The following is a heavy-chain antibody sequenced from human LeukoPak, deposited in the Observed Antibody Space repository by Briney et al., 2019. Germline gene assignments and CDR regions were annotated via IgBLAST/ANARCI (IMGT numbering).Heavy chain of an antibody. CDR1: GFTFSNYG. D-gene: IGHD3-3*01. J-gene: IGHJ4*02. Sequence: GRPLRLSCAASGFTFSNYGMHWVRQAPGKGLEWVAVISYDGSNKYYADSVRGRFTISRDNSKNTLYLQMNSLRAEDTAVYYCAKDPATYYDFWSGPHNYFDYWGQGTLVTVSS. CDR2: ISYDGSNK. V-gene: IGHV3-30*18. CDR3: AKDPATYYDFWSGPHNYFDY.